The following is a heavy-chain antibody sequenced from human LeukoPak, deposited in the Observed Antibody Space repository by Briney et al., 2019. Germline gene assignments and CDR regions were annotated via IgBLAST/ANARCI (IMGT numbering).Heavy chain of an antibody. CDR3: VKDKGIYYYGMDV. Sequence: PGGSLRLSCAASGFTFSSFGMHWVRQTPGKGLEWVAVTTLDGSNKYYADSVKGRFTISRDNSKNTLYLQMNSLRAEDTGVYFCVKDKGIYYYGMDVWGQGTTVTVSS. V-gene: IGHV3-30*18. J-gene: IGHJ6*02. CDR2: TTLDGSNK. CDR1: GFTFSSFG. D-gene: IGHD6-13*01.